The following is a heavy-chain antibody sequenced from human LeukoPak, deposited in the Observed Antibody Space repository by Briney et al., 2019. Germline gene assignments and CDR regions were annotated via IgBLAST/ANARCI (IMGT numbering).Heavy chain of an antibody. CDR2: INPNSGGT. CDR1: GYTFTGYY. J-gene: IGHJ5*02. D-gene: IGHD2-15*01. CDR3: ARGRRIVVKDNWFDP. V-gene: IGHV1-2*02. Sequence: ASVKVSCKASGYTFTGYYMHRVRQAPGQGLEWMGWINPNSGGTNYAQKFQGRVTMTRDTSISTAYMELSRLRSDDTAVYYCARGRRIVVKDNWFDPWGQGTLVTVS.